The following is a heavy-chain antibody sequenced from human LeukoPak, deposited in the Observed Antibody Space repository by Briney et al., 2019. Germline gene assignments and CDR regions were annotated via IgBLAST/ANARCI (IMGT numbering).Heavy chain of an antibody. Sequence: GGSLRLSCAASGFTFSSYWMSWVRQAPGKGLEWVANIKQDGSEKYYVDSVKGRFTISRDNAKNSLYLQMNSLRAEDTAVYYCARDLGYSYGYRGVGYFDYWGQGTLVTVSS. D-gene: IGHD5-18*01. CDR3: ARDLGYSYGYRGVGYFDY. J-gene: IGHJ4*02. CDR1: GFTFSSYW. V-gene: IGHV3-7*01. CDR2: IKQDGSEK.